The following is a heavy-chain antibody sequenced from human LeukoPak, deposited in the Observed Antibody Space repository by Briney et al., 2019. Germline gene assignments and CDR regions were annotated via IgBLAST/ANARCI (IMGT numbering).Heavy chain of an antibody. J-gene: IGHJ4*02. D-gene: IGHD5-24*01. V-gene: IGHV3-43*02. Sequence: WESLRLSCAASGFMFDDYAMHWVRQAPGKGLEWVSLISADGGSTFYADSVKGRFTISRDNNNNSLSLQMNSLTTEDTAFYYCAREQFSHTSNYFDNWGQGLLVTVS. CDR1: GFMFDDYA. CDR3: AREQFSHTSNYFDN. CDR2: ISADGGST.